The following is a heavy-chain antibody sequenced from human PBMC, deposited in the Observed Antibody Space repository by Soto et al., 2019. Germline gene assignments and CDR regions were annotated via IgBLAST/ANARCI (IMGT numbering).Heavy chain of an antibody. J-gene: IGHJ4*02. Sequence: PSETLSLTCTVSGGSISSGGYYWSWIRQHPGKGLEWIGYIYYSGSTYYNPSLKSRVTISVDTSKNQFSLKLSSVTAADTAVYYCARHQKGQWLVSQPSAYFDYWGQGTLVTVSS. CDR1: GGSISSGGYY. D-gene: IGHD6-19*01. CDR2: IYYSGST. CDR3: ARHQKGQWLVSQPSAYFDY. V-gene: IGHV4-31*03.